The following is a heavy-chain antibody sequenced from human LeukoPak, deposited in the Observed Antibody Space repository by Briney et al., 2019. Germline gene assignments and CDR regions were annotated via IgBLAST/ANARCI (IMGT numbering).Heavy chain of an antibody. CDR3: AREFTTVVTPGDY. CDR1: GFTFSSYS. D-gene: IGHD4-23*01. Sequence: GSLILSCAASGFTFSSYSMNWVRQAPGKGLEWVSSISSSSSYIYYADSVKGRFTISRDNAKNSLYLQMNSLRAEDTAVYYCAREFTTVVTPGDYWGQGTLVTVSS. J-gene: IGHJ4*02. V-gene: IGHV3-21*01. CDR2: ISSSSSYI.